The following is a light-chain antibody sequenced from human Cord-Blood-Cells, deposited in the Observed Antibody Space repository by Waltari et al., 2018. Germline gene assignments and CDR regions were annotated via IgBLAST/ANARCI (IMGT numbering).Light chain of an antibody. V-gene: IGKV3-20*01. Sequence: EIVLTQSPGTLSLSPGERATLSCRASQSVSSSYLAWYQQKPGQAPRLLIYGPSGRATGIPDRFRGSGSGTDFTLTISRLEPEDFAVYYCQQYGSSPPITFGQGTRLEIK. CDR2: GPS. J-gene: IGKJ5*01. CDR1: QSVSSSY. CDR3: QQYGSSPPIT.